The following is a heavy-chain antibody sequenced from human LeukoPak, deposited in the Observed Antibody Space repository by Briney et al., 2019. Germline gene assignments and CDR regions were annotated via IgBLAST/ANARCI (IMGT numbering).Heavy chain of an antibody. CDR1: GDFINSGNYY. J-gene: IGHJ4*02. CDR2: IHYSEST. D-gene: IGHD2/OR15-2a*01. Sequence: SETLSLICTVSGDFINSGNYYWGWIRQPPGKPLEWIENIHYSESTNYNPSLKSRVTISVDMSKNQFSLRLSSVTAADAAVYYCTSAPNFYYYDWWGQGILVTVSS. CDR3: TSAPNFYYYDW. V-gene: IGHV4-61*01.